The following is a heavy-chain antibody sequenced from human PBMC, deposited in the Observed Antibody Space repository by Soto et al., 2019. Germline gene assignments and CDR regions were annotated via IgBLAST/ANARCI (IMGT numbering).Heavy chain of an antibody. D-gene: IGHD2-15*01. CDR3: AKGPPGYCSGGSCYAKD. CDR1: GFTFSSYA. Sequence: GGSLRLSCAASGFTFSSYAMSWVRQAPGKGLEWVSAISGSGGSTYYADSVKGRFTISRDNSKNTLYLQMNSLRAEDTAVYYCAKGPPGYCSGGSCYAKDWGQGTLVTVSS. V-gene: IGHV3-23*01. J-gene: IGHJ4*02. CDR2: ISGSGGST.